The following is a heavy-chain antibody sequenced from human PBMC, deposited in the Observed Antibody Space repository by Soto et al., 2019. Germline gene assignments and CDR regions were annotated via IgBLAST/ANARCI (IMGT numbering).Heavy chain of an antibody. D-gene: IGHD6-19*01. Sequence: EVQLVESGGGLVKPGGSLRLSCAASGFTFSSYSMNWVRQAPGKGLEWVSSISSSSSYIYYADSVKGRFTISRENAKNSRDLQMNSLRAVDTAVYYCADTEMYSSGWALGAWGEGTMVTVSS. CDR1: GFTFSSYS. CDR3: ADTEMYSSGWALGA. J-gene: IGHJ5*02. CDR2: ISSSSSYI. V-gene: IGHV3-21*01.